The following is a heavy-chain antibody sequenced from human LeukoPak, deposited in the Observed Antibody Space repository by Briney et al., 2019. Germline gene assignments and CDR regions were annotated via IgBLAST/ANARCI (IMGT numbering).Heavy chain of an antibody. V-gene: IGHV3-73*01. Sequence: GGSMRLSCVASGFTFSGSAMHWVRQASGKGREWVGRIRSRTNNYATAFAGSLKGRFTISRDDSKNTAYLQISSLTTEDTAVYYCTRAFYDTGGSNWFDPWGQGTLVSVSS. D-gene: IGHD2-8*02. CDR2: IRSRTNNYAT. CDR1: GFTFSGSA. J-gene: IGHJ5*02. CDR3: TRAFYDTGGSNWFDP.